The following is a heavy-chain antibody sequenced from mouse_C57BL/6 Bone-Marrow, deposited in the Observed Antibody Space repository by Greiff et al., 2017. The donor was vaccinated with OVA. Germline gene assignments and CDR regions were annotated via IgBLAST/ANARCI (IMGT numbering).Heavy chain of an antibody. J-gene: IGHJ3*01. Sequence: VQLKESGGGLVQPGGSLKLSCAASGFTFSDYYMYWVRQTPETRLEWVAYISNGGGSTYYPDTVKGRFTISRDNAKNTLYLQMSRLKSEDTAMYYCARRGYGNSLAYWGQGTLVTVSA. D-gene: IGHD2-1*01. CDR2: ISNGGGST. CDR1: GFTFSDYY. V-gene: IGHV5-12*01. CDR3: ARRGYGNSLAY.